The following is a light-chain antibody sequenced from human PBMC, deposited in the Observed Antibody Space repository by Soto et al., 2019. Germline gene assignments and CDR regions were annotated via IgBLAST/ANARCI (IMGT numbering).Light chain of an antibody. V-gene: IGKV3-20*01. J-gene: IGKJ2*01. CDR3: RQYGSSPSYT. Sequence: EIVLTQSPGTLSLSPGERATLSCRASQSVSSSSYLAWYQQKPGQAPRLLIYGASSRATGIPDRFSGSGSVTGFTLTISRLEPEDFAVYYCRQYGSSPSYTFGQGTKLEIK. CDR2: GAS. CDR1: QSVSSSSY.